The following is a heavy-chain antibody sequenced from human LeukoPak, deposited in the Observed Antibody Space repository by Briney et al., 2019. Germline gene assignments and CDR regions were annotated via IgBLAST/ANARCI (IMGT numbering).Heavy chain of an antibody. CDR1: GGSISTYY. CDR2: VYYSGRT. J-gene: IGHJ4*02. D-gene: IGHD2-15*01. Sequence: PSETLSLTCTVSGGSISTYYWSWIRQPPGKELQWIASVYYSGRTNYSPSLKSRVTISVDTSEKQFSLQLNSVTAADTAVYYCARQGSAYYFDFWGQGLLVTVSS. CDR3: ARQGSAYYFDF. V-gene: IGHV4-59*08.